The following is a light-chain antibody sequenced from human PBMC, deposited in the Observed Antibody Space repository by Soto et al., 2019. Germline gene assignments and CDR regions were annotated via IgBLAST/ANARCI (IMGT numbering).Light chain of an antibody. J-gene: IGLJ3*02. CDR1: SRDVGGYNY. V-gene: IGLV2-14*01. Sequence: QSALTQPASVSGSPGQSITISCTGTSRDVGGYNYVSWYQQHPGKAPKLMIYDVSNRPSGVSNRFSGSKSGNTASLTISGLQAEDEADYYCSSYTSRSTGVFGGGTKLTVL. CDR3: SSYTSRSTGV. CDR2: DVS.